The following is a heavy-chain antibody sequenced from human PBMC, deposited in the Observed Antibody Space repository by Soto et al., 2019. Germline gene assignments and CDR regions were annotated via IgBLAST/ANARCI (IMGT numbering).Heavy chain of an antibody. CDR3: ARSYYDSTGFAVDP. J-gene: IGHJ5*02. CDR2: MYFGGSF. V-gene: IGHV4-59*02. Sequence: QMQLQASGPGLVKPSETLSLTCNVSGASVSHGYWSWIRQPPGKGLEWIGFMYFGGSFNYNPSLTSRATISGGTSKNQFSMKLTSVTASDTAVYYCARSYYDSTGFAVDPWGQGTLVTVSS. CDR1: GASVSHGY. D-gene: IGHD3-22*01.